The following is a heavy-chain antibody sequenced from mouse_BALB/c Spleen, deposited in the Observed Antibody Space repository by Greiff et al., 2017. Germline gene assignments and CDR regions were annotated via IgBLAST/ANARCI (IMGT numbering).Heavy chain of an antibody. D-gene: IGHD2-14*01. CDR1: GYTFTSYW. CDR3: ARWDRRGYDAMDY. Sequence: QVQLQQPGAELVKPGASVKLSCKASGYTFTSYWMHWVKQRPGQGLEWIGEIDSSDSYTNYNQKFKGKATLTVDKSSSTAYMQLSSLTSEDSAVYYCARWDRRGYDAMDYWGQGTSVTVSS. CDR2: IDSSDSYT. J-gene: IGHJ4*01. V-gene: IGHV1-69*02.